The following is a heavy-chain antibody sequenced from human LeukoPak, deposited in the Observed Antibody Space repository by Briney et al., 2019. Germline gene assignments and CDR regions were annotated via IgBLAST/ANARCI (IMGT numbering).Heavy chain of an antibody. V-gene: IGHV4-59*01. Sequence: SETLSLTCTVSGGSISSYYWSWIRQPPGKGLEWLGYIYYSGSTNYNPSLKSRVTISVDTSKNQFSLKLSSVTAADTAVYYCARVAPPYYDFWSGYYTLGYFDYWGQGTLVTVSS. CDR1: GGSISSYY. CDR3: ARVAPPYYDFWSGYYTLGYFDY. CDR2: IYYSGST. J-gene: IGHJ4*02. D-gene: IGHD3-3*01.